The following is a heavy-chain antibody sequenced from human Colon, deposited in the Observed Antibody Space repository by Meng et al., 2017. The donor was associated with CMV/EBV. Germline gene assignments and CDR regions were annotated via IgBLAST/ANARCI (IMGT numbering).Heavy chain of an antibody. CDR2: ISYDRTNT. D-gene: IGHD3-10*01. J-gene: IGHJ5*02. V-gene: IGHV3-30*04. CDR3: ARGGSGT. CDR1: GFTFSSYA. Sequence: SLRLSCSASGFTFSSYAMHWVRQAPGKGLEWVASISYDRTNTYYADSVKGRFTISRDNSKNTLFLQMNTLRAEDTAFFYCARGGSGTWGQGTLVTVSS.